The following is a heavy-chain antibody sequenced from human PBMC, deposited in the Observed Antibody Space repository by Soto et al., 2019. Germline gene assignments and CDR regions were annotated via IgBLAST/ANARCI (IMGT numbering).Heavy chain of an antibody. Sequence: GGSLRLSCAASGFTFSSYGMHWVRQAPGKGLDWVAVISYDGSNKYYADSVKGRFTISRDNSKNTLYLQMNSLRAEDTAVYYCARGAGAAAGFWAIDAFDIWGQGTMVTVSS. CDR3: ARGAGAAAGFWAIDAFDI. CDR1: GFTFSSYG. CDR2: ISYDGSNK. D-gene: IGHD6-13*01. V-gene: IGHV3-30*03. J-gene: IGHJ3*02.